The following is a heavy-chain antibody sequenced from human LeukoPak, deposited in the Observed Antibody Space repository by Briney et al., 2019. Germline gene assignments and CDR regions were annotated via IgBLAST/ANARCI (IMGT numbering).Heavy chain of an antibody. CDR2: ISYDGSNK. CDR3: AKEAYSSSWYYYYGMDV. D-gene: IGHD6-13*01. V-gene: IGHV3-30*18. J-gene: IGHJ6*02. Sequence: GGSLRLSCAASGFTFSGYGMHWVRQAPGKGLEWVAVISYDGSNKYYADSVKGRFTISRDNSKNTLYLQMNSLRAEDTAVYYCAKEAYSSSWYYYYGMDVWGQGTTVTVSS. CDR1: GFTFSGYG.